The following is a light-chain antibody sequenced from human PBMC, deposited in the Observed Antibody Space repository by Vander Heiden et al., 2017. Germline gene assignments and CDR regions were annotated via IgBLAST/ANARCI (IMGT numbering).Light chain of an antibody. J-gene: IGKJ4*01. CDR1: QSISSY. Sequence: DIQMTQSPSSLSASVGDRVTITCRASQSISSYLNWYQQKPGKAPKLLIYAASSLQSGVPSRFSGSAYGTDFTLTISSLQPEDFAPYYGQHTYWNSGLTFGGGTRVEIK. CDR3: QHTYWNSGLT. V-gene: IGKV1-39*01. CDR2: AAS.